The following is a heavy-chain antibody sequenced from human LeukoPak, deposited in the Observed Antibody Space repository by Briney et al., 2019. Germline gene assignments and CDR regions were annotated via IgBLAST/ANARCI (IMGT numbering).Heavy chain of an antibody. Sequence: VDSLKISCKGTGYSFTSYSIGWVRQMPGKGLEWMGLIYPGDSGTRYSPSFQGQVTISADKSISTAYLQWSSLKASDTAVYYCARGSGYYLNFDYWGQGTLVTVSS. J-gene: IGHJ4*02. CDR3: ARGSGYYLNFDY. D-gene: IGHD3-22*01. V-gene: IGHV5-51*01. CDR1: GYSFTSYS. CDR2: IYPGDSGT.